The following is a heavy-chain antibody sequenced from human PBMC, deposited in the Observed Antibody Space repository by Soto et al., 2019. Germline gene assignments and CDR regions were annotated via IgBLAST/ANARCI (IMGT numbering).Heavy chain of an antibody. CDR1: GFTFSRYS. Sequence: QVQLVESGGGVAQPGRSLRLSCAASGFTFSRYSMYWVRQAPGEGLEWISVISNDGSKTYYADSVKGRFTVSRDNSKNTLYLQMNSLRAEDTTVYYCARETDWIPDYWGQGTLVTVSS. CDR3: ARETDWIPDY. CDR2: ISNDGSKT. V-gene: IGHV3-30-3*01. D-gene: IGHD5-18*01. J-gene: IGHJ4*02.